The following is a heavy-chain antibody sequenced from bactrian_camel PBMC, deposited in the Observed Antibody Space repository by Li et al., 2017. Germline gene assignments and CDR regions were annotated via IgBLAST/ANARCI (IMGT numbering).Heavy chain of an antibody. Sequence: HVQLVESGGGSVQAGGSLTLSCAVDKYIDSSSCLAWFRQAPGHEREGVALVWRGGTPMYPDSVKGRFTASKDNAKNAFYLQMNGLKPEDDAVYYCAAITGRYSPCGTWSQYNLWGQGTQVTVS. CDR2: VWRGGTP. CDR1: KYIDSSSC. D-gene: IGHD1*01. CDR3: AAITGRYSPCGTWSQYNL. V-gene: IGHV3-3*01. J-gene: IGHJ4*01.